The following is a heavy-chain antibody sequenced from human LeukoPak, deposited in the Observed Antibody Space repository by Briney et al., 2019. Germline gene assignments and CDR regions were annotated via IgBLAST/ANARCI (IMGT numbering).Heavy chain of an antibody. CDR1: GFTFNSHA. J-gene: IGHJ4*02. CDR2: ISISGGNT. D-gene: IGHD3-9*01. CDR3: AKVSYYDILSPSYYFDY. V-gene: IGHV3-23*01. Sequence: GGSLRLPCAASGFTFNSHAMSWVRQAPGKGLEWVSAISISGGNTYYADSVKGRFTISRDNSKNTLYLQMNSLRAEDTAVFYCAKVSYYDILSPSYYFDYWGQGTLVTVSS.